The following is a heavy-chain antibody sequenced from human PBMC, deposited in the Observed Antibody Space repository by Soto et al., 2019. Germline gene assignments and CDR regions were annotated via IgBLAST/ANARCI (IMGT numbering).Heavy chain of an antibody. CDR3: ARDGLGAHTYGSYYFDY. Sequence: EVQLLESGGGLVQPGGSLRLSCAASGFTFSNYAMSWVRQAPGKGLEWVSTISTSGGSTYSADSVKGRFTISRDNSKNTLYLQMNSLRAEDTAVYYCARDGLGAHTYGSYYFDYWGQGTLVTVSS. CDR2: ISTSGGST. J-gene: IGHJ4*02. D-gene: IGHD3-10*01. V-gene: IGHV3-23*01. CDR1: GFTFSNYA.